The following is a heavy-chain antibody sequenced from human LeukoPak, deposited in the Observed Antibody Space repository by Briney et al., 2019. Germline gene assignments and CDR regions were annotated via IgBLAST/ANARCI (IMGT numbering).Heavy chain of an antibody. CDR3: ARRVYCSSTTCTGPFHI. J-gene: IGHJ3*02. D-gene: IGHD2-2*01. V-gene: IGHV4-34*01. Sequence: SETLSLTCAVYGGSLSNYYWSWIRQPPGKGLEWIGEINDRGKTIYNPSLKSRVTISIDTSKKQFYLKLTSGIAADTAMYYCARRVYCSSTTCTGPFHIWGQGTMVTVSS. CDR1: GGSLSNYY. CDR2: INDRGKT.